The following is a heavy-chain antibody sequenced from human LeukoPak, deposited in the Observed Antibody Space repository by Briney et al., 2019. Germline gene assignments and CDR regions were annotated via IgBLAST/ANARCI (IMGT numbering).Heavy chain of an antibody. CDR3: AKDFLWSGEPNWFDP. J-gene: IGHJ5*02. Sequence: QSGGSLRLSCAASGFTFSSYGMHWVRQAPGKGLEWVAFIRYDGSNKYYADSVKGRFTISRDNSKNTLYLQMNSLRAEDTAVYYCAKDFLWSGEPNWFDPWGQGTLVTVSS. CDR1: GFTFSSYG. D-gene: IGHD3-10*01. V-gene: IGHV3-30*02. CDR2: IRYDGSNK.